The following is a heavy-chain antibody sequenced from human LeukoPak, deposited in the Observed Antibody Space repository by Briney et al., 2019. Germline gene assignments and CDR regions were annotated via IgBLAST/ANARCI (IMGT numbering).Heavy chain of an antibody. CDR2: INAGNGNT. V-gene: IGHV1-3*01. CDR1: GYTFTSNT. D-gene: IGHD6-25*01. Sequence: ASVKVSCKASGYTFTSNTVHWVRQAPGQWLEWMGWINAGNGNTKYSQKFQGRVAITRDTSASTAYMELSSLRSEDTAVYYCARAAALTHWGQGTLVTVSS. CDR3: ARAAALTH. J-gene: IGHJ4*02.